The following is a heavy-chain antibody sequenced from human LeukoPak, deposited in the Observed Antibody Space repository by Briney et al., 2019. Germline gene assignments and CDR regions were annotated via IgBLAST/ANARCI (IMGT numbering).Heavy chain of an antibody. D-gene: IGHD6-13*01. Sequence: PGGSLRLSCAASGFTFSNAWMSWVRQPPGKGLEWIGEIYHSGSTNYNPSLKSRVTISVDKSKNQFSLKLSSVTAADTAVYYCARVDIAALSDFDYWGQGTLVTVSS. CDR1: GFTFSNAW. V-gene: IGHV4-4*02. CDR3: ARVDIAALSDFDY. CDR2: IYHSGST. J-gene: IGHJ4*02.